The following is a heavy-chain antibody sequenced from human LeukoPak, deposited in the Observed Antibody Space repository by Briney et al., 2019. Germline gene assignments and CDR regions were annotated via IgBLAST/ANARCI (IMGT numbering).Heavy chain of an antibody. Sequence: SETLSLTCTVSGGSISSSSYYWGWIRQPPGKGLEWIGSIYYGGSTYYNPSLKSRVTISVDTSKNQFSLKLSSVTAADTAVYYCARHARCSSTTCPMPSFDYWGQGTLVTVSS. CDR2: IYYGGST. D-gene: IGHD2-2*01. CDR1: GGSISSSSYY. V-gene: IGHV4-39*01. CDR3: ARHARCSSTTCPMPSFDY. J-gene: IGHJ4*02.